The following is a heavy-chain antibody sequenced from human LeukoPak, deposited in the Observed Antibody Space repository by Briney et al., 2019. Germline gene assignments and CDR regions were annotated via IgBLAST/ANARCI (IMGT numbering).Heavy chain of an antibody. V-gene: IGHV4-31*03. J-gene: IGHJ4*02. CDR3: TRAPVATPSEFDY. CDR1: GGSISSGDYY. D-gene: IGHD5-12*01. CDR2: ISYGGNT. Sequence: SETLSLTCTVSGGSISSGDYYWSWIRQHPGTGPEWIGYISYGGNTYYNPSLKSRVAISADTPKNQFSLKLSSTTAADTAVYYCTRAPVATPSEFDYWGQGTLVTVSS.